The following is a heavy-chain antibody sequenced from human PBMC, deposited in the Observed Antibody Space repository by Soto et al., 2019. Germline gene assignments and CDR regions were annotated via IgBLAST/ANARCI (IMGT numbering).Heavy chain of an antibody. CDR1: GFTFSDYY. Sequence: QVQLVESGGGLVKPGGSLRLSCAASGFTFSDYYMSWIRQAPGKGLEWVSYISSSSSYTNYADSVKGRFTIPRDNAKNSLSLQMNSLRAEDTAVYYCARDHYYGSGSADYWGQGTLVTVAS. D-gene: IGHD3-10*01. CDR3: ARDHYYGSGSADY. CDR2: ISSSSSYT. V-gene: IGHV3-11*05. J-gene: IGHJ4*02.